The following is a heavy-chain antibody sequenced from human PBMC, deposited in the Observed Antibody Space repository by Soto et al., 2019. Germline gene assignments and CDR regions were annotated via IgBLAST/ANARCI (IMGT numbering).Heavy chain of an antibody. D-gene: IGHD3-16*02. CDR1: GYTFSSYV. CDR3: AREGGVLGSFRDFDY. J-gene: IGHJ4*02. V-gene: IGHV1-18*04. CDR2: ISPYNGNT. Sequence: QVQLVQSGVEVQKPGASVKVSCKASGYTFSSYVINWLRQAPGQGLEWMGWISPYNGNTNYGQNLQGRVTMTTDTSTSIVNMELRSLRSDDTAVYYCAREGGVLGSFRDFDYWGQGTLVTVSP.